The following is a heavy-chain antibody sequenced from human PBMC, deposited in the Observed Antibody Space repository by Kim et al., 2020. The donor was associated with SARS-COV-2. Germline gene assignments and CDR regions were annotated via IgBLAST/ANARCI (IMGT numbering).Heavy chain of an antibody. J-gene: IGHJ4*02. CDR2: IYHSGST. Sequence: SETLSLTCAVSGGSISSGGYSWSWIRQPPGKGLEWIGYIYHSGSTYYNPSLKSRVTISVDRSKNQFSLKLSSVTAADTAVYYCARGDSLGSFDYWGQGTLVTVSS. CDR3: ARGDSLGSFDY. V-gene: IGHV4-30-2*01. D-gene: IGHD5-18*01. CDR1: GGSISSGGYS.